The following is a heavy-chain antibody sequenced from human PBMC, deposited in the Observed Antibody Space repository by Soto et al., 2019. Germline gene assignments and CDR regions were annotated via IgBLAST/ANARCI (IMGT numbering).Heavy chain of an antibody. CDR2: ISAYNGNT. D-gene: IGHD4-17*01. CDR1: GYTFTSYG. Sequence: QVQLVQSGAEVKKPGASVKVSCKASGYTFTSYGISWVRQAPGQGLEWMGWISAYNGNTYYAQKLQGRVTMTTDTSTSTAYMELRSLRSDDTAVYYCARDRDYGDSHGPDFDSWGQGTLVTVSS. V-gene: IGHV1-18*01. CDR3: ARDRDYGDSHGPDFDS. J-gene: IGHJ4*02.